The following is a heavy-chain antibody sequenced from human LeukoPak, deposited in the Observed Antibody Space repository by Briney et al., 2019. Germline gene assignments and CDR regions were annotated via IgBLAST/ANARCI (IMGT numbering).Heavy chain of an antibody. D-gene: IGHD4-17*01. CDR1: GFPFSSYS. Sequence: GGSLRLSCAASGFPFSSYSMNWVRQAPGKGLEWVSSISSSSYIYYADSVKGRFTISRDNAKNSLYLQMNSLRAEDTAVYYCARAGYGDYSDYWGQGTLVTVSS. CDR2: ISSSSYI. J-gene: IGHJ4*02. V-gene: IGHV3-21*01. CDR3: ARAGYGDYSDY.